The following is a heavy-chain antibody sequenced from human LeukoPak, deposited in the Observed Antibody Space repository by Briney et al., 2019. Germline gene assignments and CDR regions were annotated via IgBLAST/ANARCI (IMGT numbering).Heavy chain of an antibody. J-gene: IGHJ3*02. CDR3: ARMAYYYGSGREQVARAFYI. CDR2: IYLSGGST. D-gene: IGHD3-10*01. CDR1: GYTFTSYY. V-gene: IGHV1-46*01. Sequence: GASVTVSCKASGYTFTSYYMRWVRQAPAQGLEWVGIIYLSGGSTSYAQNFHGRVAMTRDTSTSTVKMELSSLRSEDTAVYYCARMAYYYGSGREQVARAFYIWGQGRMVTVSS.